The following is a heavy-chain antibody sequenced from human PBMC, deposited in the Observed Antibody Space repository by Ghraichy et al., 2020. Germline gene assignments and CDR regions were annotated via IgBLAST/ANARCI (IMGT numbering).Heavy chain of an antibody. CDR3: ARGSSGAHQDWFEP. CDR1: GFTFSNYW. V-gene: IGHV3-7*03. J-gene: IGHJ5*02. D-gene: IGHD6-19*01. Sequence: GGSLRLSCVASGFTFSNYWMSWARQAPGKGLEWVANIRQDGSEEHYVDSVEGRITISRDNTKNTLYLQMNSLRAEDTAVYYCARGSSGAHQDWFEPWGQGTLVTVSS. CDR2: IRQDGSEE.